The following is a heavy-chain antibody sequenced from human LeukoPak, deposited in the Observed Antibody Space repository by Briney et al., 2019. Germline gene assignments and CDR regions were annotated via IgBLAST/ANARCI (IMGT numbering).Heavy chain of an antibody. CDR3: ARTRGYLDAFDI. CDR2: IYYSGST. D-gene: IGHD5-18*01. CDR1: GGSISSYY. V-gene: IGHV4-59*08. Sequence: SETLSLTCTVSGGSISSYYWSWIRQPPGKGLEWIGYIYYSGSTNYNPSLKSRVTMSVDTSKNQFSLKLSSVTAADTAVYYCARTRGYLDAFDIWGQGTMVTVSS. J-gene: IGHJ3*02.